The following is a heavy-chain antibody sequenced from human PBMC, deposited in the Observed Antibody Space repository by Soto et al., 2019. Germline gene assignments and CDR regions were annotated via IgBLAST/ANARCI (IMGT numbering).Heavy chain of an antibody. J-gene: IGHJ4*02. CDR1: GFTFDDYA. Sequence: GGSLRLSCAASGFTFDDYAMHWVRQAPGKGLEWVSGISWNSGSIGYADSVKGRFTISRDNAKNSLYLQMNSLRAEDTALYYCAKDMFAEQQLVLWPLDYWGQGTLVTVSS. CDR2: ISWNSGSI. CDR3: AKDMFAEQQLVLWPLDY. V-gene: IGHV3-9*01. D-gene: IGHD6-13*01.